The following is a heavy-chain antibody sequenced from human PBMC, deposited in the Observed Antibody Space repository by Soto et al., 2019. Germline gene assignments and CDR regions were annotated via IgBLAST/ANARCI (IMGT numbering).Heavy chain of an antibody. V-gene: IGHV1-2*04. CDR3: ARESGGATATVDYYYFYMDV. Sequence: QVQLVQSGAEVRKPGASVTVSCRSSGDSFNDYYIHWVRQAPGQGFEWMGWINPNGGVTKYAQKFQGWVNMTRDTSIRTVYMQLSRLRSDDTAVYYCARESGGATATVDYYYFYMDVWGTGTTVTVSS. CDR2: INPNGGVT. J-gene: IGHJ6*03. CDR1: GDSFNDYY. D-gene: IGHD5-12*01.